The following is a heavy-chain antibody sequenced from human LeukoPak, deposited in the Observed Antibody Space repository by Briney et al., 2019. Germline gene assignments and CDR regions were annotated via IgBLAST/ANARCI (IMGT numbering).Heavy chain of an antibody. V-gene: IGHV3-53*01. D-gene: IGHD6-19*01. CDR1: GFTFSDYY. Sequence: GGSLRLSCAASGFTFSDYYMSWIRQAPGKGLEWVSVIYSGGSTYYADSVKGRFTISRDNSKNTLYLQMNSLRADDTAVYYCARDLAVAGTVDYWGQGTLVTVSS. CDR2: IYSGGST. J-gene: IGHJ4*02. CDR3: ARDLAVAGTVDY.